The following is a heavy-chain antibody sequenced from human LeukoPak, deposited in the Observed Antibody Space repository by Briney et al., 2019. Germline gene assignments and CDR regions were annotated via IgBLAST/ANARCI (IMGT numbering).Heavy chain of an antibody. V-gene: IGHV3-11*01. CDR2: ISSSGSTI. J-gene: IGHJ4*02. D-gene: IGHD2-21*01. Sequence: PGGSLRLSCAASGFTFSDYYMSWIRQAPGKGLEWVSYISSSGSTIYYADSVKGRFTISRDNAKNSLYLQMNSLRAEDTALYYCARGFCADEICQVFTNWGQGTLVTVSS. CDR3: ARGFCADEICQVFTN. CDR1: GFTFSDYY.